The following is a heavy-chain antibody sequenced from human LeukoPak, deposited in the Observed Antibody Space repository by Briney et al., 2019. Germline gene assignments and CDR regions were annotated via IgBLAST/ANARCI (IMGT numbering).Heavy chain of an antibody. D-gene: IGHD3-10*01. CDR3: ARVARGDYYYYYMDV. CDR2: INNDGSST. CDR1: GFTFSTYG. Sequence: GGTLRLSCAASGFTFSTYGMSWVRQAPGKGLVWVSRINNDGSSTSYADSVQGRFTISRDNAKNTLYLQMNSLRAEDTALYYCARVARGDYYYYYMDVWGKGTTVTVSS. J-gene: IGHJ6*03. V-gene: IGHV3-74*01.